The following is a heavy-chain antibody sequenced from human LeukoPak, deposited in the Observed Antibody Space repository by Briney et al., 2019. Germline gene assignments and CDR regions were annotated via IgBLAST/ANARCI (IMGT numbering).Heavy chain of an antibody. CDR2: ISSSSSYI. D-gene: IGHD5-18*01. V-gene: IGHV3-21*01. Sequence: GGSLRLSCAASGFTFSSYSMNWVRQAPGKGLEWVSSISSSSSYIYYADSVKGRFTISRNSAKNSLYLQMNSLRAEDTAVYYCARLQLWFFDYWGQGTLVTVSS. CDR3: ARLQLWFFDY. CDR1: GFTFSSYS. J-gene: IGHJ4*02.